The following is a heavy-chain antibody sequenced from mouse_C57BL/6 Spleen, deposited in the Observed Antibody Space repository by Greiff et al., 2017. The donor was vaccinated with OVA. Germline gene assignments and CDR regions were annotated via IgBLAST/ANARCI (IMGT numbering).Heavy chain of an antibody. D-gene: IGHD4-1*01. CDR3: ARDEDWDEAWFAY. J-gene: IGHJ3*01. CDR2: ISYDGSN. V-gene: IGHV3-6*01. CDR1: GYSITSGYY. Sequence: DVQLQESGPGLVKPSQSLSLTCSVTGYSITSGYYWNWIRQFPGNKLEWMGYISYDGSNNYNPSLKNRISITRDTSKNQFFLKLNSVTTEDTATYYCARDEDWDEAWFAYWGQGTLVTVSA.